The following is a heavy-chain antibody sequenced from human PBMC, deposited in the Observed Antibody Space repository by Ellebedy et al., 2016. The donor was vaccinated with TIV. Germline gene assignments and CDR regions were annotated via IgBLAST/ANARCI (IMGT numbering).Heavy chain of an antibody. J-gene: IGHJ3*02. CDR3: ARDHRYPLHVDTAMAGHDAFDI. CDR2: ISSSGSTI. D-gene: IGHD5-18*01. CDR1: GFTFSDYY. V-gene: IGHV3-11*04. Sequence: GGSLRLSXAASGFTFSDYYMSWIRQAPGKGLEWVSYISSSGSTIYYADSVKGRFTISRDNAKNSLYLQMNSLRAEDTAVYYCARDHRYPLHVDTAMAGHDAFDIWGQGTMVTVSS.